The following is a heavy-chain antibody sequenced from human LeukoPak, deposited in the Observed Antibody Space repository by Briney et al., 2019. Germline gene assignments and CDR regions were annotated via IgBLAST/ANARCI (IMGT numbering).Heavy chain of an antibody. CDR3: AKTFSDYGDYSLDENWFDP. V-gene: IGHV3-23*01. J-gene: IGHJ5*02. CDR2: ISGSGGST. CDR1: GFTFSSYA. Sequence: QPGGSLRLSCAASGFTFSSYAMSWVRQAPGKGLEWVSAISGSGGSTYYADSVKGRFTISRDNSKNTLYLQMNSLRAEDTAVYYCAKTFSDYGDYSLDENWFDPWGQGTLVTVSS. D-gene: IGHD4-17*01.